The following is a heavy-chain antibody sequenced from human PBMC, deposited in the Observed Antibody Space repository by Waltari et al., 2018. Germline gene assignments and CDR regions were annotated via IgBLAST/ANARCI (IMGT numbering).Heavy chain of an antibody. Sequence: EVQLVESGGGLVQPGRSLRLSCTASGFTFGDYAMSWFRQAPGKGLEWVGFIRSKAYGGTTEYAASVKGRFTISRDDSKSIAYLQMNSLKTEDTAVYYCARDSSGWFRELSADYWGQGTLVTVSS. D-gene: IGHD3-10*01. CDR1: GFTFGDYA. CDR3: ARDSSGWFRELSADY. J-gene: IGHJ4*02. CDR2: IRSKAYGGTT. V-gene: IGHV3-49*03.